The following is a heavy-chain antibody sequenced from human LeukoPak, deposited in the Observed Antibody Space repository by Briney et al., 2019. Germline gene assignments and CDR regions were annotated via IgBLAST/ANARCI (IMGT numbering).Heavy chain of an antibody. D-gene: IGHD6-13*01. Sequence: NPSETLSLTCTVSGGSISRDYWSWIRQPPGKGLEWIGYIYYTGSTNYNPSLKSRVTISVDTSKNQFSLKLSSVTAADTAVYYCARDRAGGSSLDYWGQGTLVTVSS. J-gene: IGHJ4*02. CDR1: GGSISRDY. CDR3: ARDRAGGSSLDY. CDR2: IYYTGST. V-gene: IGHV4-59*01.